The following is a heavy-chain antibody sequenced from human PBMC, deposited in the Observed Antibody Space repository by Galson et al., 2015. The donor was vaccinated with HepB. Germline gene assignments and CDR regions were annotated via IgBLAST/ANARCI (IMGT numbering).Heavy chain of an antibody. CDR1: GLTFSSYS. J-gene: IGHJ4*02. CDR3: ARDLAHDY. V-gene: IGHV3-21*01. CDR2: ISSSSSYI. Sequence: SLRLSCAVSGLTFSSYSMNWVRQAPGKGLEWVSSISSSSSYIYYADSVKGRFTISRDNAKNSLYLQMNSLRAEDTAVYYCARDLAHDYWGQGTLVTVSS. D-gene: IGHD3-16*01.